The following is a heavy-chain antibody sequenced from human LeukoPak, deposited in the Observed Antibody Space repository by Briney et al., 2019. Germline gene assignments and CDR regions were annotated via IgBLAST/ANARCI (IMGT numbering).Heavy chain of an antibody. CDR1: GFTFSSYW. J-gene: IGHJ4*02. V-gene: IGHV3-74*01. D-gene: IGHD1-1*01. CDR3: AKNWRFDY. Sequence: GGPLRLSCAASGFTFSSYWMHWVRQAPGKGLMWVSRINTDGSSTTYADSVKGRFTISRDNSKNTLYLQMNSLRAEDTAVYYCAKNWRFDYWGQGTLVTVSS. CDR2: INTDGSST.